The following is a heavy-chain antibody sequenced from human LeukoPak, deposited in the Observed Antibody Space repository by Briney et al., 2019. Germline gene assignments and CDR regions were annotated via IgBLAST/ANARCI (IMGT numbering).Heavy chain of an antibody. J-gene: IGHJ3*02. Sequence: GGSLRLSCAASGFTFRSHSMNWVREAPGEGLGWVSSISSSSGSIYYADSVKGRFTISRDNAKNSLYLQMNSLRAEDTAVYYCATLTTVVLDAFDIWGQGTMVTVSS. CDR1: GFTFRSHS. CDR3: ATLTTVVLDAFDI. D-gene: IGHD4-23*01. CDR2: ISSSSGSI. V-gene: IGHV3-21*01.